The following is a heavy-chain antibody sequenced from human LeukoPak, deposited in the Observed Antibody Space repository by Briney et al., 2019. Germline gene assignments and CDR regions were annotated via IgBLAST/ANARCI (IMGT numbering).Heavy chain of an antibody. V-gene: IGHV3-9*01. D-gene: IGHD1-26*01. Sequence: PGGSLRLSCAASGFTFDDYAMHWVRQAPGKGLEWVSGISWNSGSIGYADSVKGRFTISRDNAKNSLYLQMNSLRAEDTALYYCAKDGVVGYGMDVWHQETTVTVA. CDR1: GFTFDDYA. J-gene: IGHJ6*02. CDR3: AKDGVVGYGMDV. CDR2: ISWNSGSI.